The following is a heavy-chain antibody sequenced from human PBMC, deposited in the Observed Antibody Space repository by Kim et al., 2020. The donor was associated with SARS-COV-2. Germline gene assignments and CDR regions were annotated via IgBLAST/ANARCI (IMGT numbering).Heavy chain of an antibody. CDR2: ISGSGGNT. D-gene: IGHD2-2*01. CDR3: AKDGPRGCTSASCSSPDV. J-gene: IGHJ6*02. V-gene: IGHV3-23*01. Sequence: GGSLRLSCAASGFTFSSYAMNWVRQAPGKGLEWVSIISGSGGNTYYADSVKGRFTISRDNSRNTLYLQINSLRAEDTAVYYCAKDGPRGCTSASCSSPDVWRQGTTVTVSS. CDR1: GFTFSSYA.